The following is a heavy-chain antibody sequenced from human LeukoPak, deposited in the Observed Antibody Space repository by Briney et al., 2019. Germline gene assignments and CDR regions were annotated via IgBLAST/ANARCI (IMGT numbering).Heavy chain of an antibody. CDR2: ISYDGSNK. CDR1: GFTFSSYA. V-gene: IGHV3-30-3*01. J-gene: IGHJ4*02. D-gene: IGHD3-22*01. CDR3: ARALGYHDSSGYYSDY. Sequence: GGSLRLSCAASGFTFSSYAMHWVRQAPGKGLEWVAVISYDGSNKYYADSVKGRFTISRDNSKNTLYLQMNSLRAEDTAVYYCARALGYHDSSGYYSDYWGQGTLVTVSS.